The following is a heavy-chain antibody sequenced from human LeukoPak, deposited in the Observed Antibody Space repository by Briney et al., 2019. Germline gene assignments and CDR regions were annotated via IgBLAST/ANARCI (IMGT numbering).Heavy chain of an antibody. CDR1: GFTFRSYW. V-gene: IGHV3-7*01. CDR3: ANLIAAYGGNQRYYYYYGMDV. D-gene: IGHD4-23*01. Sequence: GGSLRLSCEASGFTFRSYWMNWARQAPGKALEWVANIKQDGRERYYVDSVKGRFTISRDNAKNTLYLQMNSLRAEDTAVYYCANLIAAYGGNQRYYYYYGMDVWGQGTTVTVSS. CDR2: IKQDGRER. J-gene: IGHJ6*02.